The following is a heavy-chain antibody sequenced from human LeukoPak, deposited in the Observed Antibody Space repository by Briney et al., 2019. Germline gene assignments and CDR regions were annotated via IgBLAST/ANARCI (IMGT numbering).Heavy chain of an antibody. J-gene: IGHJ4*02. D-gene: IGHD5-18*01. CDR2: IYYSGST. Sequence: SETRSLTSTVSGGSISSYYWSWIRQPPGKGLEWIGYIYYSGSTNYNPSLKSRVTISVDTSKNQFSLKLSSVTAADTAVYYCARASKKGIQLWFDYWGQGTLVTVSS. CDR1: GGSISSYY. CDR3: ARASKKGIQLWFDY. V-gene: IGHV4-59*01.